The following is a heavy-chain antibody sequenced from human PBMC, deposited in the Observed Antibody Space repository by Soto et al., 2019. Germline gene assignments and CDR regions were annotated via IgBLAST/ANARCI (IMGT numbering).Heavy chain of an antibody. V-gene: IGHV1-24*01. CDR1: GYTLTELS. CDR2: FDPEDGET. J-gene: IGHJ5*02. CDR3: ATVPSYCSGGSCYQRMINWFDP. D-gene: IGHD2-15*01. Sequence: ASVKVSCKVSGYTLTELSMHWVRQAPGKGLEWMGGFDPEDGETIYAQKFQGRVTMTEDTSTDTAYMELSSLRSEDTAVYYCATVPSYCSGGSCYQRMINWFDPWGQGTLVTVSS.